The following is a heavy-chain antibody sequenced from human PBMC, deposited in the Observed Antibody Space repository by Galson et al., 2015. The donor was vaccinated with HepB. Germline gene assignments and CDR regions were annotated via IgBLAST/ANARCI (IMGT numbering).Heavy chain of an antibody. CDR2: VNADGSST. V-gene: IGHV3-74*01. CDR3: ARDRSCSNGVCKPAACDV. D-gene: IGHD2-8*01. CDR1: GFTFSSYW. Sequence: SLRLSCAASGFTFSSYWMHWVRQAPGKGLVWVSRVNADGSSTNYADSVKGRFTISRDNAKNTLYVQMNSLRAEDTAVYYCARDRSCSNGVCKPAACDVWGQGTMVTVSS. J-gene: IGHJ3*01.